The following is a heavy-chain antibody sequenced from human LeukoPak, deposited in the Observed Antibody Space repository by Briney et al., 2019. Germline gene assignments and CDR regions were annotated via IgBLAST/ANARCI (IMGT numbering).Heavy chain of an antibody. CDR1: GFTFSRTW. J-gene: IGHJ6*02. Sequence: PGGSLRLSCAASGFTFSRTWMYWVRHAPGKGLVWVSRINSDGSSTTYVDSVKGRFTISRDNAKNTAYLQMNSLRGEDTAVYFCARDWHYAMDVWGQGTTVTVSS. CDR2: INSDGSST. V-gene: IGHV3-74*01. CDR3: ARDWHYAMDV.